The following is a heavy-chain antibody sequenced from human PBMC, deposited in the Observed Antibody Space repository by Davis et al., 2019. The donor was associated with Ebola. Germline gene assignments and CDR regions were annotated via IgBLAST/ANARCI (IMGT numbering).Heavy chain of an antibody. CDR1: GFTFDDYA. D-gene: IGHD2-2*01. J-gene: IGHJ4*02. V-gene: IGHV3-9*01. CDR2: ISWNSGSI. CDR3: ARLRCSSTSCPYAMGGGFDY. Sequence: SLKISCAASGFTFDDYAMHWVRQAPGKGLEWVSGISWNSGSIGYADSVKGRFTISRDNAKNSLYLQMNSLRAEDTAVYYCARLRCSSTSCPYAMGGGFDYWGQGTLVTVSS.